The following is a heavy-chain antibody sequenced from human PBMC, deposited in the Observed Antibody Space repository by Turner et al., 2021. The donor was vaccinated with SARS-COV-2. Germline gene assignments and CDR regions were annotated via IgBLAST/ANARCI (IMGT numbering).Heavy chain of an antibody. CDR3: ARQVSSLGRWLAPFDS. J-gene: IGHJ4*02. D-gene: IGHD6-19*01. Sequence: QLQLQESGPGLVKPTETLSLTCTVSSGPISSSAYYWGWIRQPPGKGLEWIGSFCYRGSTYDSPSLKSRITISVDTSKNQFSLNLSSVTAADTAVYYCARQVSSLGRWLAPFDSWGQGTLVTVSS. V-gene: IGHV4-39*01. CDR2: FCYRGST. CDR1: SGPISSSAYY.